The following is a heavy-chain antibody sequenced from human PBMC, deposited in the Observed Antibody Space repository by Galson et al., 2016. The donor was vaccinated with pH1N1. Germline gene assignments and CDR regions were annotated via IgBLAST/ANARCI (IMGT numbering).Heavy chain of an antibody. J-gene: IGHJ3*01. Sequence: SLRLSCAASGFTFNTWHMDWVRQAPGKGLEWISFITYTSGTLYYADSVKGRFTVSRDNAKNSLYLQMDSLRVEDTSVYYCARPGNFDGDRRGAFDRRGQGTMVT. D-gene: IGHD2-21*02. CDR1: GFTFNTWH. CDR3: ARPGNFDGDRRGAFDR. V-gene: IGHV3-48*04. CDR2: ITYTSGTL.